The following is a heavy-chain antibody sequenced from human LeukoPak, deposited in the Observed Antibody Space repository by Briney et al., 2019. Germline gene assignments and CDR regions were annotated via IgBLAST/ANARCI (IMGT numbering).Heavy chain of an antibody. CDR2: IGTTGNT. V-gene: IGHV3-13*04. CDR3: ARAGYSSTWYTFDY. D-gene: IGHD6-13*01. Sequence: GGSLRLSCAASGFTFSDYAMHWVRQATGKGLEWVSAIGTTGNTYYPGSVKGRFTISRENAKNSLYLQMNSLRAGDTAVYYCARAGYSSTWYTFDYWGQETLVTVSS. J-gene: IGHJ4*02. CDR1: GFTFSDYA.